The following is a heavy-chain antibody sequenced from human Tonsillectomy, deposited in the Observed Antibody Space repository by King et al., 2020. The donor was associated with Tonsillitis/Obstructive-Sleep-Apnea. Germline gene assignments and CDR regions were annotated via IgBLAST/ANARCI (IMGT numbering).Heavy chain of an antibody. V-gene: IGHV3-30*04. D-gene: IGHD2-15*01. CDR2: ISYDGYNK. CDR3: AREGGYCRGARGSAGCDY. J-gene: IGHJ4*02. CDR1: GFTFMSYS. Sequence: VQLVESGGGVVQPGRSLRLSCAASGFTFMSYSMQWVRQAPGQVLEWVSVISYDGYNKYYSDSVKGRFTISRDSSKNTLYLQMSSLRAEDTAVYYCAREGGYCRGARGSAGCDYGGQGTLVTVSS.